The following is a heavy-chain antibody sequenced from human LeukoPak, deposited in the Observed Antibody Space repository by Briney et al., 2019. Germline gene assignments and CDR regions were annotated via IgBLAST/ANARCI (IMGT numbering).Heavy chain of an antibody. CDR3: VRDHRWGFDY. D-gene: IGHD4-23*01. CDR2: IRTSNPTI. CDR1: GFTFSSYS. Sequence: GGFLRLSCAASGFTFSSYSMNWVRQAQGKGLEWVSYIRTSNPTIYYADSVKGRFTVSRDDAENSLYLQMNSLRVEDTAIYYCVRDHRWGFDYWGQGTLVTVSS. J-gene: IGHJ4*02. V-gene: IGHV3-48*01.